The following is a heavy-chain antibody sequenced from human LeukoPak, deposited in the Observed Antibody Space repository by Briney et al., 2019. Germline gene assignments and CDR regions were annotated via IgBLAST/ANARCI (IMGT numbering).Heavy chain of an antibody. CDR2: ISAYNGNT. V-gene: IGHV1-18*01. CDR3: ARDVWSYDSSGYYFNWFDP. CDR1: GYTFTSYG. Sequence: ASVKVSCKASGYTFTSYGISWVRQAPGQGLEWMGWISAYNGNTNYAQKLQGRVTMTTDTSTSTAYMELRSLRSDDTAVYYCARDVWSYDSSGYYFNWFDPWGQGTPVTVSS. D-gene: IGHD3-22*01. J-gene: IGHJ5*02.